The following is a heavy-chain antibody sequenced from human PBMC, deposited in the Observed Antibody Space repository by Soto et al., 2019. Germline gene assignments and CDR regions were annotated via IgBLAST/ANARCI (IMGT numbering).Heavy chain of an antibody. J-gene: IGHJ5*02. V-gene: IGHV3-30-3*01. Sequence: GESLKISCAASGFTFSSYAMHWVRQAPGKGLEWVAVISYDGSNKYYADSVKGRFTISRDNSKNTLYLQMNSLRAEDTAVYYCARDSYYYDSSGYSNRWFDPWGQGTLVTVSS. D-gene: IGHD3-22*01. CDR1: GFTFSSYA. CDR2: ISYDGSNK. CDR3: ARDSYYYDSSGYSNRWFDP.